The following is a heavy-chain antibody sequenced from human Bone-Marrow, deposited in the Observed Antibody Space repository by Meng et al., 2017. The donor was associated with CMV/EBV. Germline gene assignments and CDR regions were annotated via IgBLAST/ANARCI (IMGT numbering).Heavy chain of an antibody. D-gene: IGHD3-10*01. CDR3: ARGGVLLWFGELLSSWFDP. V-gene: IGHV4-39*07. CDR2: IYYSEST. Sequence: WGWIRQPPGKGLEWIGSIYYSESTSYNPPLKSRVPISVDTSKNQFSLKLSSGTAADTAVYYCARGGVLLWFGELLSSWFDPWGQGTLVTVSS. J-gene: IGHJ5*02.